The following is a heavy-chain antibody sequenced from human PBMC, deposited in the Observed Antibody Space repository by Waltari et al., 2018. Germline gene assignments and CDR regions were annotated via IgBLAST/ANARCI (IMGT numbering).Heavy chain of an antibody. D-gene: IGHD1-26*01. CDR1: GYTLTDLS. CDR2: FDPEDGET. V-gene: IGHV1-24*01. CDR3: ATDKGYVGATKVAYYFDY. J-gene: IGHJ4*02. Sequence: QVQLVQSGAEVKKPGASVKVSCKVSGYTLTDLSMHWVRQAPGKGLEWMGGFDPEDGETINAQKFQGRCTMTEDTSTDTAYMELSSLRSEDTAVYYCATDKGYVGATKVAYYFDYWGQGTLVTVSS.